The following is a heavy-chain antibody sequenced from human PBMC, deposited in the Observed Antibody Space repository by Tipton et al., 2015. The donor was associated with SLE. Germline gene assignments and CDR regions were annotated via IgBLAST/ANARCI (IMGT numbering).Heavy chain of an antibody. D-gene: IGHD6-19*01. Sequence: TLSLTCSVSGGSISTYYWSWIRQSPGKGLEWIGYIYYIGSTNYNPSLQSRVTMSVDRSKNQFSLRLSSETAADTAVYFCARTAGSGWQYYFDYWGQGTLVAVPS. V-gene: IGHV4-59*01. CDR3: ARTAGSGWQYYFDY. J-gene: IGHJ4*02. CDR1: GGSISTYY. CDR2: IYYIGST.